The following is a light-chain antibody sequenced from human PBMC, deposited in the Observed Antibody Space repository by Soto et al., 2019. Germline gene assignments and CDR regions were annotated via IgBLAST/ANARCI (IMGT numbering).Light chain of an antibody. CDR1: ASDVGDYNY. V-gene: IGLV2-11*01. CDR2: DVN. J-gene: IGLJ1*01. Sequence: QSALTQPRSVSGSPEQSVTISCTGSASDVGDYNYVSWYQRHPGKASKLVIYDVNKRPSGVPDRFSGSKSGNAASLTISGLQAEDEADYYCCSFAGSHTLYVFGTGTKLTVL. CDR3: CSFAGSHTLYV.